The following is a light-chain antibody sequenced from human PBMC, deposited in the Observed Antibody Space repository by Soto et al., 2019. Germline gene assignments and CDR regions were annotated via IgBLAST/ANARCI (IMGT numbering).Light chain of an antibody. CDR2: KAS. V-gene: IGKV1-5*03. Sequence: IQLTQSPSTLSGSVGDRVTITCRASQTISSWLAWYRQKRGKAPKLXIYKASTLKSGVPSRFSGSGSGTEFTLTISSLQPDDFATYYCQHYNSYSEAFGQGTKVDIK. J-gene: IGKJ1*01. CDR1: QTISSW. CDR3: QHYNSYSEA.